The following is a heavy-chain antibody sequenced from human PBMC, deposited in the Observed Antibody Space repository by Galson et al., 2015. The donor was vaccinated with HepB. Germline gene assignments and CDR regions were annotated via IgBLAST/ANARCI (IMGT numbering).Heavy chain of an antibody. CDR1: GFTFSSSR. CDR3: ARAGLEYSSSPAPFFDY. J-gene: IGHJ4*02. D-gene: IGHD6-6*01. CDR2: ISSSGGTI. V-gene: IGHV3-48*02. Sequence: SLRLSCAASGFTFSSSRMNWVRQAPGKGLEWVSYISSSGGTIYYADSVKGRFAISRDNAKNSLYLQMNSLGDEDTAVYYCARAGLEYSSSPAPFFDYWGQGTLVTVSS.